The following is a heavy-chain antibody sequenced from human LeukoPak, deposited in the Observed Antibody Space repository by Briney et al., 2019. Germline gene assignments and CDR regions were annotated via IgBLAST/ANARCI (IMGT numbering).Heavy chain of an antibody. V-gene: IGHV1-2*02. J-gene: IGHJ6*03. CDR3: ARSPRLWFGELSVYMDV. D-gene: IGHD3-10*01. CDR1: GYTFTGYY. CDR2: INPNSGGT. Sequence: ASVKVSCKASGYTFTGYYMHWVRQAPGQGLEWMGWINPNSGGTNYAQKFQGRVTMTRDTSISTAYMELSRLRSDDTAVYYCARSPRLWFGELSVYMDVWGKGTTVTVSS.